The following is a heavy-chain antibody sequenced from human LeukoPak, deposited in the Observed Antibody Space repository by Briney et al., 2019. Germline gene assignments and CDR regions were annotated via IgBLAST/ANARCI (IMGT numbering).Heavy chain of an antibody. CDR2: ISSSSSYI. CDR3: AKDQGGTMIVVVITTYLFDY. J-gene: IGHJ4*02. D-gene: IGHD3-22*01. CDR1: GFTFSSYR. Sequence: SGGSLRLSCAASGFTFSSYRMTWVRQAPGKGLEWVSSISSSSSYIYYADSVKGRFTISRDNAKNSLYLQMNSRRAEDTAVYYCAKDQGGTMIVVVITTYLFDYWGQGTLVTVSS. V-gene: IGHV3-21*01.